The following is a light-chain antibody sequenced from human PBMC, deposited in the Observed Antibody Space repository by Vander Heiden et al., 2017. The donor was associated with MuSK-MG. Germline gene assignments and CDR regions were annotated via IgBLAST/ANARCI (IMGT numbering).Light chain of an antibody. CDR3: CYYAGNNFV. J-gene: IGLJ1*01. Sequence: QSAPTQPPSASGSPGQSVTISCTGTSSDVGDYKSVSWYQHHPGKAPRLIIYDVTKRPSGVPDRFSGSQSASTASLTVSGLQAEDEAHYYCCYYAGNNFVFGTGTKVTVL. CDR1: SSDVGDYKS. V-gene: IGLV2-8*01. CDR2: DVT.